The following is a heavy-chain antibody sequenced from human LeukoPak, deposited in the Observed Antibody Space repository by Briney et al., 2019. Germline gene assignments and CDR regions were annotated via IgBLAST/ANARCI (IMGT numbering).Heavy chain of an antibody. CDR1: GFTFSSYA. CDR3: AKANDIVVVVAYFDY. J-gene: IGHJ4*02. V-gene: IGHV3-23*01. Sequence: GGSLRLSCAASGFTFSSYAMSWVRQAPGKGLEWVSAIRGSGGSTYYADSVKGRFTISRDNSKNTLYLQMNSLRAEDTAVYYCAKANDIVVVVAYFDYWGQGTLVTVSS. D-gene: IGHD2-15*01. CDR2: IRGSGGST.